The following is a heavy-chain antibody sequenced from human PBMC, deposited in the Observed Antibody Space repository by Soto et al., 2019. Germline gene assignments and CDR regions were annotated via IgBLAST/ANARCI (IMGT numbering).Heavy chain of an antibody. CDR3: AREQAFWSGFTQNYYYYGMDV. D-gene: IGHD3-3*01. J-gene: IGHJ6*02. CDR1: GYTFTSYY. Sequence: QVQLVQSGAEVKKPGASVKVSCKASGYTFTSYYMHWVRQAPGQGLEWMGIINPSGGSTRYAQKFQGRVNMTRDTSTSTVYMELSSLRSEDKAVYYCAREQAFWSGFTQNYYYYGMDVWGQGTTVTVSS. V-gene: IGHV1-46*01. CDR2: INPSGGST.